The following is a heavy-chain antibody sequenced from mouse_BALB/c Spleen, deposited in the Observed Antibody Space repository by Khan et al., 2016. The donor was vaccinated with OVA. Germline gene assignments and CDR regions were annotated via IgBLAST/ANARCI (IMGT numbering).Heavy chain of an antibody. CDR3: SREVGAIAY. V-gene: IGHV1-59*01. Sequence: QVQLKQSGAELVRPGTSVKLSCKASGYTFTNYWINWVKQRPGQGLEWIGSIYPSDSYTNYNQNFKDKATLTVDKSSSTAYTQASSPTAEDADVYYCSREVGAIAYWGHGNLVTVSA. J-gene: IGHJ3*01. D-gene: IGHD1-1*02. CDR1: GYTFTNYW. CDR2: IYPSDSYT.